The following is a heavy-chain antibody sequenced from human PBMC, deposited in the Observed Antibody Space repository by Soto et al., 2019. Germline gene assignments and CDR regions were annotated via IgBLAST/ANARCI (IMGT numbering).Heavy chain of an antibody. J-gene: IGHJ4*02. CDR1: GFTFSSYG. D-gene: IGHD3-9*01. V-gene: IGHV3-30*18. CDR3: AKDGTAKYFDWVDY. CDR2: ISYDGSNK. Sequence: QVQLVESGGGVVQPGRSLRLSCAASGFTFSSYGMHWVRQAPGKGLEWVAVISYDGSNKYYADSVKCRFTISRDNSKNTLYLQMNSLRAEDTAVYYCAKDGTAKYFDWVDYWGQGTLVTVSS.